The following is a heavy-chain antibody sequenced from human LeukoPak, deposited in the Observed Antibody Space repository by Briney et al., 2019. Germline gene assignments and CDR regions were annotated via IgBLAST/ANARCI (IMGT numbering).Heavy chain of an antibody. J-gene: IGHJ4*02. V-gene: IGHV1-69*13. Sequence: SVKVSCKASGGTFSRSAVNWVRQAPGQGLEWMGGIIPMFRTANYAQKFRGRVTITADESTSTAYMELSSLRSEDTAVYYCARDGRGYSYGNFDYWGQGTLVTVSS. CDR3: ARDGRGYSYGNFDY. CDR2: IIPMFRTA. D-gene: IGHD5-18*01. CDR1: GGTFSRSA.